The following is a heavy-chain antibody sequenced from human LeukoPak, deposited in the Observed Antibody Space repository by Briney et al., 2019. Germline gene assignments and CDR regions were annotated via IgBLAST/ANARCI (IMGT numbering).Heavy chain of an antibody. D-gene: IGHD2-21*01. CDR3: AKRGGALSH. J-gene: IGHJ4*02. CDR1: GYTFTGYY. Sequence: GASVKVSCKTSGYTFTGYYIHWVRQVPGQGLEWMGWINPNSGDTKSAPKFQGRVAMTRVTSINTAYMEMSGLTPDDTAIYYCAKRGGALSHWGQGTPVTVTS. CDR2: INPNSGDT. V-gene: IGHV1-2*02.